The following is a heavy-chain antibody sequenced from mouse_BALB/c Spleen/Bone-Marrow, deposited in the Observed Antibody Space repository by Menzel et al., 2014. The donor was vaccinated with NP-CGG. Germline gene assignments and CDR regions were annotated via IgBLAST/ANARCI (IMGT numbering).Heavy chain of an antibody. V-gene: IGHV1-67*01. CDR2: ISTYYGDA. Sequence: QVQLQQSGPELVRPGVSVKISCKGSGYTFTDYAMHWVKQSHAKSLEWIGVISTYYGDASYNQKFKGKATMTVDKSSSTAYMELARLTSEDSAIYYCARDAMDYWGQGTSVTVSS. CDR1: GYTFTDYA. J-gene: IGHJ4*01. CDR3: ARDAMDY.